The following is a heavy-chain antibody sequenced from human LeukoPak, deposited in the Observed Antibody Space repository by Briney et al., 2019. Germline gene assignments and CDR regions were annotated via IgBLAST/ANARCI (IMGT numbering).Heavy chain of an antibody. CDR3: ARNGSGSYGY. J-gene: IGHJ4*02. V-gene: IGHV1-18*01. D-gene: IGHD3-10*01. CDR2: ISVYNGHT. CDR1: GYSFTTYG. Sequence: GASVEVSCKASGYSFTTYGISWVRQAPGQGLEWMGWISVYNGHTNYAQKLQGRVTMTTDTSTSTAYMELRSPTSDDTAVYYCARNGSGSYGYWGQGTLVIVSS.